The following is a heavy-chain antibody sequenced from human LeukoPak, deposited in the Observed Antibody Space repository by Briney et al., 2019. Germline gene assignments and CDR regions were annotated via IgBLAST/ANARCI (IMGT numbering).Heavy chain of an antibody. CDR3: AKAHSSGWYFFDY. CDR1: GFTFSSYG. J-gene: IGHJ4*02. V-gene: IGHV3-30*18. CDR2: MSYDGSNK. Sequence: QPGGSLRLSCAASGFTFSSYGMHWVRQAPGKGLEWVAVMSYDGSNKYYADSVKGRFTISRDNSKNTLYLQMNSLRAEDTAVYYCAKAHSSGWYFFDYWGQGTLVTVSS. D-gene: IGHD6-19*01.